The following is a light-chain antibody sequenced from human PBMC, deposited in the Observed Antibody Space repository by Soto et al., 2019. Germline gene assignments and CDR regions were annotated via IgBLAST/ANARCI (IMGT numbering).Light chain of an antibody. V-gene: IGLV2-11*01. CDR1: SSDVGGYQF. CDR3: ASHAGSSHAWV. CDR2: EVT. Sequence: QPVLTQPRSVSGSPGQSVTISCTGTSSDVGGYQFVSWYQQYPGKASKVMIYEVTKRPSGVPDRFSGSKSGNTASLTVSGLQADDEADYYCASHAGSSHAWVFGGGTKLTVL. J-gene: IGLJ3*02.